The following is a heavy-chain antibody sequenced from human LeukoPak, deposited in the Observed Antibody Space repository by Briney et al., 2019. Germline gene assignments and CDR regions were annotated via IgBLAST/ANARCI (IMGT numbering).Heavy chain of an antibody. V-gene: IGHV1-46*01. Sequence: GASVKVSCKASGYTFTSCYMHWVRQAPGQGLEWMGIINPSGGSTSYAQKFQGRVTMTRYTSTSTVYMELSSLRSEDTAVYYCARDPIPGAAAFDYWGQGTLVTVSS. CDR1: GYTFTSCY. D-gene: IGHD6-13*01. CDR2: INPSGGST. J-gene: IGHJ4*02. CDR3: ARDPIPGAAAFDY.